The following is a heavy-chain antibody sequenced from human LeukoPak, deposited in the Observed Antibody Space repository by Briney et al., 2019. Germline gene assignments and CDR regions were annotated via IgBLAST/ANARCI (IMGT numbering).Heavy chain of an antibody. J-gene: IGHJ4*02. CDR1: GFTFNTHS. CDR3: AKHPEGSSGFFDY. D-gene: IGHD3-22*01. CDR2: ISRGIGTI. V-gene: IGHV3-48*01. Sequence: GGSLRLSCAVSGFTFNTHSMKWVRQAPGKGLEWIAYISRGIGTIHYADSVKGRFTISRGNSKNTLYLQMNSLRAEDTAVYYCAKHPEGSSGFFDYWGQGTLVTVSS.